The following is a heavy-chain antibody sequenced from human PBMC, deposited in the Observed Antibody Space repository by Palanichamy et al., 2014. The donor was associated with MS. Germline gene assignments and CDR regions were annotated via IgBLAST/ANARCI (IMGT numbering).Heavy chain of an antibody. CDR1: GFTFSTYA. D-gene: IGHD6-25*01. CDR3: AKAYSAAAVSGGGDS. J-gene: IGHJ5*01. V-gene: IGHV3-23*01. CDR2: ISGSGRNT. Sequence: EVQLLESGGGLVLPGGSLRLSCAASGFTFSTYAMTWVRQAPGKGLEWVSAISGSGRNTYYADSVKGRFTISRDNSKNALFLQMGSLRAEDAAIYYCAKAYSAAAVSGGGDSWGQGTLVSVSS.